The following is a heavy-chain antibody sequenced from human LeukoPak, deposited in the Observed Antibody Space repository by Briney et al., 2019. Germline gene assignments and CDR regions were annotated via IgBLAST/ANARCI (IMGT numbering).Heavy chain of an antibody. CDR1: GFTFSSYA. D-gene: IGHD2-2*01. V-gene: IGHV3-23*01. CDR3: GNGVDIVVVPAATMSN. Sequence: PGGSLRLSCAPSGFTFSSYAMSWVRQAPGKGLEWVSAISGSGGSTYYADSVKGRFTISRDNSKNTLYLQMNSLRAEDTAVYYCGNGVDIVVVPAATMSNWGQGTLVTVSS. CDR2: ISGSGGST. J-gene: IGHJ4*02.